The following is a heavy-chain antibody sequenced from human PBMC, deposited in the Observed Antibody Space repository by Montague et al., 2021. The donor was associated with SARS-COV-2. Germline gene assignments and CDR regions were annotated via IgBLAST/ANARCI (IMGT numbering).Heavy chain of an antibody. CDR2: IFHSGST. CDR3: ARTEYNWNDWFDP. J-gene: IGHJ5*02. Sequence: SETLSLTCTVSGGSISSYYWSWIRQSPGKGLEWIGYIFHSGSTDYNPSLKSRVTISVDMSKNQFSLKLNSVTAADTAVYYCARTEYNWNDWFDPWGQGTLVTVSS. CDR1: GGSISSYY. D-gene: IGHD1-20*01. V-gene: IGHV4-59*13.